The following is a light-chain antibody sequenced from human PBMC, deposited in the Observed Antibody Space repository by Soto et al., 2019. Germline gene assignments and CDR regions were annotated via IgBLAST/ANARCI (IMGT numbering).Light chain of an antibody. CDR2: AAS. CDR1: ENIRSY. J-gene: IGKJ1*01. Sequence: DIQMTQSPSSLSASVGDRATITCRASENIRSYLNWYQQKPGKGPKLLIYAASTLQSGIPSRFSGSGSGTDFSFTISGLQPEDIATYYCQQSYNSPPTFGLGTKVDIK. CDR3: QQSYNSPPT. V-gene: IGKV1-39*01.